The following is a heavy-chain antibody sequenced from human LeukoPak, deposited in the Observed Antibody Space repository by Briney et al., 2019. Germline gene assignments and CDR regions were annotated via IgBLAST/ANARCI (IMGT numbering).Heavy chain of an antibody. CDR1: GGSISSYY. J-gene: IGHJ5*02. V-gene: IGHV4-59*01. CDR2: IYYSGST. D-gene: IGHD3-22*01. Sequence: SETLSLTCTVSGGSISSYYWSWIRQPPGKGLEWIGYIYYSGSTNYNPSLKSRVTISVDTSKNQFSLKLSSVTAADTAVYYCARDGDYDGSNWFDPWGQGTLFTVSS. CDR3: ARDGDYDGSNWFDP.